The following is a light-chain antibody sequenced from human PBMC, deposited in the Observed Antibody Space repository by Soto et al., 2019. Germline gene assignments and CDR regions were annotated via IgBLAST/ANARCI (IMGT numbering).Light chain of an antibody. Sequence: QSALTQPRSVSGSPGQSVTISCTGTSSDVGGYNYVSWYQQHPGKAPKLMIYDVSQRPSGVPDRFSGSKSGNTASLTISGLQAEDEADYYCCSYAGSYTHYVFVTGTKLTVL. CDR1: SSDVGGYNY. J-gene: IGLJ1*01. CDR3: CSYAGSYTHYV. CDR2: DVS. V-gene: IGLV2-11*01.